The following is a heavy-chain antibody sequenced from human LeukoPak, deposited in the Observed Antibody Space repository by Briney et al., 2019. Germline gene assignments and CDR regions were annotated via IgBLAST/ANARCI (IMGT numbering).Heavy chain of an antibody. J-gene: IGHJ4*02. V-gene: IGHV4-39*01. D-gene: IGHD6-19*01. CDR3: ARHSIAVTDDC. CDR2: IYYSGNT. CDR1: GGSTSSSNYY. Sequence: SETLSLTCTVSGGSTSSSNYYWGWIRQRPGKGLEWIGSIYYSGNTYYNPSLKSRVTISVDTSRNQFSLRLSSVTAADTAIYYCARHSIAVTDDCWGQGTLVTVSS.